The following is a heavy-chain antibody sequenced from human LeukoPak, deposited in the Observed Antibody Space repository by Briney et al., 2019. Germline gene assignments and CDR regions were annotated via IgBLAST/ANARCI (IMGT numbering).Heavy chain of an antibody. CDR2: IKQDGSER. CDR3: AREGYSSGWYYFDY. Sequence: GSLRLSCAASGFTFSSYWMSWVRQAPGKGLEWVANIKQDGSERYYVDSVKGRFTISRDNAKNSLYLQMNSLRAEDTAVYYCAREGYSSGWYYFDYWGQGTLVTVSS. V-gene: IGHV3-7*01. D-gene: IGHD6-19*01. CDR1: GFTFSSYW. J-gene: IGHJ4*02.